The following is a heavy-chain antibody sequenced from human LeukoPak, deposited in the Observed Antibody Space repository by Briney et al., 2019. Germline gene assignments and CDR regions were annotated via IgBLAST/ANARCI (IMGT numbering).Heavy chain of an antibody. Sequence: GGSLRLSCVGSGFTLSSYAMSWVRQAPGKGLEWVSAISGSGTRTYYEDSVKGRFTISRDNSKNTLYLQMNSLRAEETAVYYCAKAPTKEEEWLLLNYFDYWGQGTLVTVSS. CDR1: GFTLSSYA. V-gene: IGHV3-23*01. J-gene: IGHJ4*02. D-gene: IGHD3-22*01. CDR2: ISGSGTRT. CDR3: AKAPTKEEEWLLLNYFDY.